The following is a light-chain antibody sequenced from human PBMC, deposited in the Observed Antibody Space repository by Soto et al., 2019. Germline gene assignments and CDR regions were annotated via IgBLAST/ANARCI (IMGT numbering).Light chain of an antibody. J-gene: IGLJ2*01. V-gene: IGLV2-14*01. CDR3: SSYTSSNTYVV. Sequence: QSALTQPASVSGSPGQSITISCTGTSSDVGGHDSVSWYRQDPDKAPQLLISDDSSRPSGVSNRFSGSKSGNTASLTISGLQAEDEADYYCSSYTSSNTYVVFGGGTKVTVL. CDR2: DDS. CDR1: SSDVGGHDS.